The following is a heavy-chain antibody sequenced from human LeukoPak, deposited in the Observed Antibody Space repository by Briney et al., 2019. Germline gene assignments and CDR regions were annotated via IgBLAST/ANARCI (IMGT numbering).Heavy chain of an antibody. CDR2: ISSSSSTI. Sequence: GGSLRLSCAASGFTFSSYSMNWVRQAPGKGLEWVSYISSSSSTIYYADSVKGRFTISRDNAKNSLYLQMNSLRAEDTAVYYCARGGAYCGGDCYSAPDYWGQGTLVTVSS. J-gene: IGHJ4*02. CDR1: GFTFSSYS. V-gene: IGHV3-48*01. CDR3: ARGGAYCGGDCYSAPDY. D-gene: IGHD2-21*01.